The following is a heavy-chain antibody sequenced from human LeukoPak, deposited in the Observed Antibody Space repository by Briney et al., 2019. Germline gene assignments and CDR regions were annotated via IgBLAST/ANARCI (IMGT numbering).Heavy chain of an antibody. CDR3: AKSDRFRVHCSSTSCYGWYFDL. Sequence: GSLRLSCAASGFTFSSYSMSWVRQAPGKGLEWVSAISGSGGSTYYADSVKGRFTISRDNSKNTLYLQMNSLRAEDTAVYYCAKSDRFRVHCSSTSCYGWYFDLWGRGTLVTVSS. CDR2: ISGSGGST. J-gene: IGHJ2*01. V-gene: IGHV3-23*01. CDR1: GFTFSSYS. D-gene: IGHD2-2*01.